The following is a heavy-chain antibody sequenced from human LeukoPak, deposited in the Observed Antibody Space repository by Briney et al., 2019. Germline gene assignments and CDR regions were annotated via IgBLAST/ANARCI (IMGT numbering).Heavy chain of an antibody. D-gene: IGHD5-18*01. J-gene: IGHJ4*02. CDR2: ISSSGSTI. Sequence: GGSLRLSCAASGFTFSDYYMSWIRQAPGKGLEWVSYISSSGSTIYYADSVKGRFTISRDNAKNSLYLQMNSLRAEDTAVYYCAGAGTYVDTAMVHFDYWGQGTLVTVSS. CDR3: AGAGTYVDTAMVHFDY. CDR1: GFTFSDYY. V-gene: IGHV3-11*01.